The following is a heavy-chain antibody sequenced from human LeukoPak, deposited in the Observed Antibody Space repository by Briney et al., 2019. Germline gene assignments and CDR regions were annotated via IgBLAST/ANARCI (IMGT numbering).Heavy chain of an antibody. V-gene: IGHV3-21*05. CDR3: ARNLVGATRSFDY. Sequence: GGSLRLSCAASGFTFRTYEMNWVRQAPGKGLEWLSYISGGSAYTQYADSVKGRFAISRDNAKNSLYLQVNSLRAEDTAVYFCARNLVGATRSFDYWGQGTLVTVSS. CDR2: ISGGSAYT. CDR1: GFTFRTYE. D-gene: IGHD1-26*01. J-gene: IGHJ4*02.